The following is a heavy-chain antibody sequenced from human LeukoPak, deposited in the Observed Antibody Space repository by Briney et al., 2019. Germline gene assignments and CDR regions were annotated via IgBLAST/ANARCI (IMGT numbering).Heavy chain of an antibody. D-gene: IGHD3-3*01. V-gene: IGHV3-30*01. J-gene: IGHJ6*03. CDR2: ISYDGSNK. Sequence: GGSLRLSCAASGFTFSSYAMHWVRQAPGKGLEWVAVISYDGSNKYYADSVKGRFIISRDNSKNTLYLQMNSLRAEDTAVYYCAKGPTYYDFWSGYRNYYYYMDVWGKGTTVTVSS. CDR3: AKGPTYYDFWSGYRNYYYYMDV. CDR1: GFTFSSYA.